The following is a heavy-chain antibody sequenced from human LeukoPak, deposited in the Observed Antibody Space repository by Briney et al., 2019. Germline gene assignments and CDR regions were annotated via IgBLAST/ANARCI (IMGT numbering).Heavy chain of an antibody. D-gene: IGHD2-2*01. J-gene: IGHJ3*02. CDR3: AKIRSNLGYCSSTSCRGDAFDI. CDR1: GFTFSSYG. Sequence: GGSLRLSCAASGFTFSSYGMHWVRQAPGKGLEWVAFIRYDGSNKYCADSVKGRFTISRDNSKNTLYLQMNSLRAEDTAVYYCAKIRSNLGYCSSTSCRGDAFDIWGQGTMVTVSS. V-gene: IGHV3-30*02. CDR2: IRYDGSNK.